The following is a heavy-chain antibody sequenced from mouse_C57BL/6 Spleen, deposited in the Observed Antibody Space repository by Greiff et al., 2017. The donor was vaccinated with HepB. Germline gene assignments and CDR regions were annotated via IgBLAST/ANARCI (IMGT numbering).Heavy chain of an antibody. D-gene: IGHD2-3*01. J-gene: IGHJ4*01. CDR2: IDPSDSET. CDR1: GYTFTSYW. V-gene: IGHV1-52*01. CDR3: ARFYDGYYRAMDY. Sequence: QVQLQQPGAELVRPGSSVKLSCKASGYTFTSYWMHWVKQRPIQGLEWIGNIDPSDSETHYNQKFKDKATLTVDKSSSTAYMQLSSLTSEDSAVYYCARFYDGYYRAMDYWGQGTSVTVSS.